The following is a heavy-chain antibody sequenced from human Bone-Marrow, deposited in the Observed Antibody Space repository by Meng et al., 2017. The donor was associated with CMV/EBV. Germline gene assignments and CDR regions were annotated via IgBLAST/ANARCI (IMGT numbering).Heavy chain of an antibody. D-gene: IGHD3-3*01. CDR2: MNPNRGNT. V-gene: IGHV1-8*01. CDR1: GYTFSYYD. Sequence: ASVKVSCKASGYTFSYYDIIWVRQASGQGLEWVGWMNPNRGNTAYAQKFQGRVTMTRDTSTSIAYMELSSLRSGDTAVYYCARDSTAFGVVMGYYYYGMDVWGQGTTVTVSS. J-gene: IGHJ6*02. CDR3: ARDSTAFGVVMGYYYYGMDV.